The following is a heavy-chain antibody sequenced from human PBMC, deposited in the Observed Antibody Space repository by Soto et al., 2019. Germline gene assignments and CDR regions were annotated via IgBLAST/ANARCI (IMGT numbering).Heavy chain of an antibody. CDR1: GGTISSYA. Sequence: AVKVSCKASGGTISSYAISWVRQAPGQGLEWMGGIIPIFGTANYAQKFQGRVTITADESTSTAYMELSSLRSEDTAVYYCARYYCGGDCHSAFDIWGQGTMVTVSS. J-gene: IGHJ3*02. CDR3: ARYYCGGDCHSAFDI. V-gene: IGHV1-69*13. D-gene: IGHD2-21*02. CDR2: IIPIFGTA.